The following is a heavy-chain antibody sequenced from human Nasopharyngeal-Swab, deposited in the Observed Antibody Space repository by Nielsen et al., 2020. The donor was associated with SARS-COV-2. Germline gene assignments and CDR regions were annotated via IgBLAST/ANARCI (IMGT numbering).Heavy chain of an antibody. D-gene: IGHD5-12*01. V-gene: IGHV1-8*01. Sequence: WVRQAPGQGLEWMGWMNPNSGNTGYAQKFQGRVTMTRNTSISTAYMELSSLRSEDTAVYYCARGFIVATIFHYYYYMDVWGKGTTVPSP. CDR2: MNPNSGNT. CDR3: ARGFIVATIFHYYYYMDV. J-gene: IGHJ6*03.